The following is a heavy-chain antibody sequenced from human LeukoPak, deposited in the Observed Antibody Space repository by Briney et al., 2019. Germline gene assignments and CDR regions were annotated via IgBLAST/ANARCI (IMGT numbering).Heavy chain of an antibody. J-gene: IGHJ6*03. D-gene: IGHD3-3*01. CDR2: IYSSGNT. CDR1: GGSISNNY. V-gene: IGHV4-4*07. CDR3: ANYKRGSVFGVIKSGDYYYMDV. Sequence: SETLSLTCTVSGGSISNNYWSWIRQPAGKGLEWIGRIYSSGNTNYNPSLKSRLTMSVDTSKNQFSLKLSSVTAADTAVYYCANYKRGSVFGVIKSGDYYYMDVWGKGTTVTVSS.